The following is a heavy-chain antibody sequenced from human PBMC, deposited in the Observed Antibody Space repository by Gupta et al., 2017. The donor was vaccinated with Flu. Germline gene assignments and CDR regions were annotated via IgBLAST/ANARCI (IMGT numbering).Heavy chain of an antibody. D-gene: IGHD2-21*02. Sequence: EVQLLESGGGLVQPGGSLRLSWAASGFTFRSKAMSWVRQAPGKGLEWVSAISGSGGSTYYADSVKGRFTISRDNSKNTLYLKMNSLRAEDTAVYYCAKSPTPYCGGDCYAGYWGQGTLVTVSS. CDR3: AKSPTPYCGGDCYAGY. CDR1: GFTFRSKA. CDR2: ISGSGGST. J-gene: IGHJ4*02. V-gene: IGHV3-23*01.